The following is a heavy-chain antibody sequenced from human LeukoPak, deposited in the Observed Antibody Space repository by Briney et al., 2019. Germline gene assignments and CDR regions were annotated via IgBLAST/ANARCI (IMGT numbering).Heavy chain of an antibody. CDR3: ARVWFGEFNIDY. Sequence: PGGSLRLSYAASGFTFSSYSMNWVRQAPGKGLGWVSSISNSSSYIYYADSVKGRFTISRDNAKNSLYLQMNSLRAEDTAVYYCARVWFGEFNIDYWGQGTLVTVSS. V-gene: IGHV3-21*01. CDR2: ISNSSSYI. D-gene: IGHD3-10*01. J-gene: IGHJ4*02. CDR1: GFTFSSYS.